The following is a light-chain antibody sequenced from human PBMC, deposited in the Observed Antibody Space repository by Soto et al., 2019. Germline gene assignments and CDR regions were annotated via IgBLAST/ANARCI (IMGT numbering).Light chain of an antibody. CDR1: SSDVGGYNY. CDR2: HVN. J-gene: IGLJ1*01. V-gene: IGLV2-11*01. CDR3: SSYAGSYTYV. Sequence: SALTQPASVSGSPGQSITISCTGSSSDVGGYNYVAWYQQHPGKAPKLILYHVNKRPSGVPDRFSGSKSGNTASLTISGLQAEDEADYFCSSYAGSYTYVFATGTKVTVL.